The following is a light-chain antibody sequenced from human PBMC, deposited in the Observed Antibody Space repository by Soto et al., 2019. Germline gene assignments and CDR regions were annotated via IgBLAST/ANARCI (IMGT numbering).Light chain of an antibody. J-gene: IGKJ1*01. Sequence: EIVLTQSPATLSLSPGERATLSCRASQSVSSSYLAWYQQKPGQAPRPLIYGASSRATGTPDRFSGSGSGTDFTLTISRLEPEDFVVYYCQQYGRSPRTFGQGTKVDIK. CDR1: QSVSSSY. CDR2: GAS. CDR3: QQYGRSPRT. V-gene: IGKV3-20*01.